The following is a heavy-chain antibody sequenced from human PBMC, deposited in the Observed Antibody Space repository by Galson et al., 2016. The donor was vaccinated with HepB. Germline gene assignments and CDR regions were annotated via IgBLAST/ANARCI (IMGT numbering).Heavy chain of an antibody. V-gene: IGHV3-7*01. CDR3: ASGYTSGR. J-gene: IGHJ4*02. CDR1: GFTLSNYW. CDR2: TNKDGSER. Sequence: SLRLSCAASGFTLSNYWLDWVRQAPGKGLEWVGNTNKDGSERRYPDSVKGRFTISRDNAKNSVYLQMNSLRGEDTAVYCCASGYTSGRWGQGALVTVSS. D-gene: IGHD6-19*01.